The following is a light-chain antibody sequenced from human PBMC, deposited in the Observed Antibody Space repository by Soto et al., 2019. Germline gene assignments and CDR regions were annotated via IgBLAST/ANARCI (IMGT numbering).Light chain of an antibody. Sequence: EVVLTQSPATLSSSVGERATPFCTASQSIGSHLAWYQQKPGQPPRLLIYDASNRPSGVPARFSGSVSGTYFTLSISSLEPEDFAVYYCQQRDQWPVTFGGGTKVEFK. J-gene: IGKJ4*01. CDR3: QQRDQWPVT. CDR1: QSIGSH. V-gene: IGKV3-11*01. CDR2: DAS.